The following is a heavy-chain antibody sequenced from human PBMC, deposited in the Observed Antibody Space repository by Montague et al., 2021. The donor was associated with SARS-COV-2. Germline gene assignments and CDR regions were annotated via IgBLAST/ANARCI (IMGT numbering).Heavy chain of an antibody. D-gene: IGHD6-19*01. V-gene: IGHV4-39*01. CDR3: ARETYTSGWYHQFDG. J-gene: IGHJ4*02. CDR1: GGSISSRSYY. CDR2: IYYSGTT. Sequence: SETLSLTCTVSGGSISSRSYYWGWIRQPPGKGLEWIGSIYYSGTTYYNPSLESRVTISVDTSKKQFSLKLSSVTAADTAVYYCARETYTSGWYHQFDGWGQGTLVTVSS.